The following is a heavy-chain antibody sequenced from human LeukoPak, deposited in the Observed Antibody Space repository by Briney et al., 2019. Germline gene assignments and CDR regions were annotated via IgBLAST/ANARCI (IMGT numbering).Heavy chain of an antibody. Sequence: PSETLSLTRAVYGGSFSGYYWSWIRQPPGKGLEWIGEINHSGSTNYNPSLKGRVTISVDTSKNQFSLKLSSVTAADTAVYYCARDKRPNHYYDIGSHFDYWGQGTLVTVSS. J-gene: IGHJ4*02. CDR3: ARDKRPNHYYDIGSHFDY. V-gene: IGHV4-34*01. D-gene: IGHD3-22*01. CDR1: GGSFSGYY. CDR2: INHSGST.